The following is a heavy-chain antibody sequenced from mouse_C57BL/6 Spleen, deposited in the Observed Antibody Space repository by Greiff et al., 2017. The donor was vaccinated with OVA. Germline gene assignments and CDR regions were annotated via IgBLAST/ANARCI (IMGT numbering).Heavy chain of an antibody. CDR3: TTDYGSSYGY. D-gene: IGHD1-1*01. V-gene: IGHV14-1*01. CDR2: IDPEDGDT. J-gene: IGHJ2*01. Sequence: EVKLMASGAELVRPGASVKLSCTASGFNIKDYYMHWVKQRPEQGLEWIGRIDPEDGDTEYAPKFQGKATMTADTSSNTADLQLSSLTSEDTAVYYCTTDYGSSYGYWGQGTTLTVSS. CDR1: GFNIKDYY.